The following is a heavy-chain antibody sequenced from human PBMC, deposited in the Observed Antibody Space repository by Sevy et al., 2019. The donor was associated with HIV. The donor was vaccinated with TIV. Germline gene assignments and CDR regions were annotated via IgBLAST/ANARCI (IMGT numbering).Heavy chain of an antibody. CDR3: ARVRVAVAAFDAFDI. CDR2: IYYSGST. Sequence: SDTLSLTCTVSGGSISSYYWSWIRQPPGKGLEWIGYIYYSGSTNYNPSLKSRVTISVDTSKNQFSLKLSSVTAADTAVYYCARVRVAVAAFDAFDIWGQGTMVTVSS. J-gene: IGHJ3*02. V-gene: IGHV4-59*07. CDR1: GGSISSYY. D-gene: IGHD6-19*01.